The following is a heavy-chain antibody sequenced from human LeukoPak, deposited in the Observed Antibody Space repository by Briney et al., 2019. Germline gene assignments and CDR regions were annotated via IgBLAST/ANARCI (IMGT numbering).Heavy chain of an antibody. CDR1: GFTFSSYS. CDR2: ISSSSYI. V-gene: IGHV3-21*01. CDR3: ATDGLEWLLYDY. J-gene: IGHJ4*02. Sequence: GGSLRLSCAASGFTFSSYSMNWVRQAPGKGLEWVSSISSSSYIYYADSVEGRFTISRDNAKNSLYLQMNSLRAEDTAVYYCATDGLEWLLYDYWGQGTLVTVSS. D-gene: IGHD3-3*01.